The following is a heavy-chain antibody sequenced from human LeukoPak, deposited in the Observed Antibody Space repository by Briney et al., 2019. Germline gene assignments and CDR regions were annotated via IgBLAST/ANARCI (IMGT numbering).Heavy chain of an antibody. V-gene: IGHV1-69*06. CDR3: ARDSCSSTSCAD. CDR2: IIPIFGTA. D-gene: IGHD2-2*01. J-gene: IGHJ4*02. Sequence: SVKVSCKASGGTFSSYAISWVRQAPGQGLEWMGRIIPIFGTANYAQKFQGRVTITADKSTSTAYMKLSSLNSEDTAVYYCARDSCSSTSCADWGQGTLVTVSS. CDR1: GGTFSSYA.